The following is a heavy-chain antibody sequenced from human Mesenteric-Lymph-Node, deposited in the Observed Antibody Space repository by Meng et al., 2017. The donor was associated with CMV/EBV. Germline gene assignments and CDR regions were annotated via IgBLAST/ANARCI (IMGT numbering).Heavy chain of an antibody. J-gene: IGHJ6*02. D-gene: IGHD2-2*01. Sequence: GGSLRLSCAASGFSFSTYWMSWVRQAPGKGLEWVANIQQDGSEKYYVDSVKGRFTISRDNAKNSLYLQMNSLRVEDTAVYYCARDSARIVVVPAAHGMDVWGQGTTVTVSS. CDR2: IQQDGSEK. CDR3: ARDSARIVVVPAAHGMDV. CDR1: GFSFSTYW. V-gene: IGHV3-7*01.